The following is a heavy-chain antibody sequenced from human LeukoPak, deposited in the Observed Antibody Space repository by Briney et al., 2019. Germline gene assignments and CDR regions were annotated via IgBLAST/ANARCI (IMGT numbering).Heavy chain of an antibody. CDR2: INPSGGST. J-gene: IGHJ5*02. Sequence: ASVKVSCKASGYTFASYYMHWVRRAPGQGLEWMGIINPSGGSTSYAQKFQGRVTMTRDTSISTAYMELSRLRSDDTAVYYCARETAYGDYGWFDPWGQGTLVTVSS. V-gene: IGHV1-46*01. CDR1: GYTFASYY. D-gene: IGHD4-17*01. CDR3: ARETAYGDYGWFDP.